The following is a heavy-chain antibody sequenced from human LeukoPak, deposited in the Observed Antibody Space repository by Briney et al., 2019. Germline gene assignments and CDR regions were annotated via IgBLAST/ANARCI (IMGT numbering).Heavy chain of an antibody. CDR1: GGSISSSSYY. J-gene: IGHJ2*01. Sequence: SETLSLTCTVSGGSISSSSYYWGWIRQPPGKGLEWIGSIYYSGSTYYNPSLKSRVTIPVDTSKNQFSLKLSSVTAADTAVYYCATCSGGSCYSFLYFDLWGRGTLVTVSS. V-gene: IGHV4-39*01. CDR3: ATCSGGSCYSFLYFDL. CDR2: IYYSGST. D-gene: IGHD2-15*01.